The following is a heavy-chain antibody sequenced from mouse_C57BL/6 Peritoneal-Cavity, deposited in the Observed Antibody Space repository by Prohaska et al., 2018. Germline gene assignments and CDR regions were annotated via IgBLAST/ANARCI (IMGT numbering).Heavy chain of an antibody. V-gene: IGHV1-36*01. J-gene: IGHJ4*01. Sequence: GTSYNQKFKSKATLTVDTSSSTAYMELHSLTSEDSAVYYCALIYYDYDGYAMDYWGQGTSVTVSS. CDR2: GT. CDR3: ALIYYDYDGYAMDY. D-gene: IGHD2-4*01.